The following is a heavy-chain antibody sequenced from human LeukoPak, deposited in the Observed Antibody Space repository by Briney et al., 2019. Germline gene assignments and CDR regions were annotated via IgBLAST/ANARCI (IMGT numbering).Heavy chain of an antibody. Sequence: PSETLSLTCTVSGGSISSYYWSWIRQPAGKGLEWIGRIYTSGSTDYNPSLKSRVTMSVDTSKNQLSLKLTSVTAADTAVYYCARGIAAASERALDIWGQGTTVTVSS. CDR3: ARGIAAASERALDI. J-gene: IGHJ3*02. D-gene: IGHD6-13*01. CDR2: IYTSGST. V-gene: IGHV4-4*07. CDR1: GGSISSYY.